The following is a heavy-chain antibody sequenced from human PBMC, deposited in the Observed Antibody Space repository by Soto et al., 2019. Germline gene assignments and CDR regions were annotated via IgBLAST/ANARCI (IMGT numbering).Heavy chain of an antibody. CDR3: ARASPPGDY. CDR2: INAGNGNT. J-gene: IGHJ4*02. V-gene: IGHV1-3*01. Sequence: QVQLVQSGAEVKKPGASVKVSCKASGYTFTSYAMHWVRQAPGQRLEWMGWINAGNGNTKYSQKSQGRVTITRDTSASTAYMALSSLRSGDTAVYYCARASPPGDYWGQGTLVTVSS. CDR1: GYTFTSYA.